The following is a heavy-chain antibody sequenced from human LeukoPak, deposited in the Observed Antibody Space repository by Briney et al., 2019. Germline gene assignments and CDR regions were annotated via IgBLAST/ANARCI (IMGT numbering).Heavy chain of an antibody. V-gene: IGHV1-8*01. Sequence: ASVKVSCKASGYTFTSYDINWVRQATGQGLEWMGWMNPNSGNTGYAQKFQGRVTMTRNTSISTAYMGLSSLRSEDTAVYYCARSKIVLMVYAPIGATDYYYGMDVWGQGTTVTVSS. CDR3: ARSKIVLMVYAPIGATDYYYGMDV. CDR2: MNPNSGNT. J-gene: IGHJ6*02. CDR1: GYTFTSYD. D-gene: IGHD2-8*01.